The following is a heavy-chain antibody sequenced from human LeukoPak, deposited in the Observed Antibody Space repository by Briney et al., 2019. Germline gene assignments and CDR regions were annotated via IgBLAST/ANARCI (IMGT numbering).Heavy chain of an antibody. V-gene: IGHV3-30-3*01. CDR2: ISYDGSNK. CDR1: GFTFSSYA. D-gene: IGHD2-21*02. CDR3: ASRGFVVTALPRSVFFDL. J-gene: IGHJ2*01. Sequence: GGSLRLSFAASGFTFSSYAMHWVRQAPGKGLEWVAVISYDGSNKYYADSVKGRFTISRDNSKNTLYLQMNSLRAEDTAVYYCASRGFVVTALPRSVFFDLWGRGTLVTVSS.